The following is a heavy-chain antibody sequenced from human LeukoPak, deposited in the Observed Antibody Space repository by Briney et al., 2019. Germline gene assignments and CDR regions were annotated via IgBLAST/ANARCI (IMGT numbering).Heavy chain of an antibody. CDR3: ARGYGGSAFDI. J-gene: IGHJ3*02. D-gene: IGHD4-23*01. CDR2: ISSSSSYI. V-gene: IGHV3-21*01. Sequence: GGSLRLSCAASGFTFSSYSMNWVRQAPGKGLEWVSSISSSSSYIYYADSVKGRFAISRDNAKNSLYLQMNSLRAEDTAVYYCARGYGGSAFDIWGQGTMVTVSS. CDR1: GFTFSSYS.